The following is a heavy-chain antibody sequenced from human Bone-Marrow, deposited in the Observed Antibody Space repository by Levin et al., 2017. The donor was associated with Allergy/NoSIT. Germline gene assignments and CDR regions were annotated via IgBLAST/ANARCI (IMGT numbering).Heavy chain of an antibody. CDR1: GFTFSSYA. CDR3: ARDQYYYGSGRYEYFQS. J-gene: IGHJ1*01. CDR2: ISYHGSNT. Sequence: GGSLRLSCAASGFTFSSYAMHWVRQAPGKGLEWVAVISYHGSNTYYADSVKGRFTISRDNSKSTLHLQMNSLRAEDTAVYYCARDQYYYGSGRYEYFQSWGQGTLVTVSS. D-gene: IGHD3-10*01. V-gene: IGHV3-30-3*01.